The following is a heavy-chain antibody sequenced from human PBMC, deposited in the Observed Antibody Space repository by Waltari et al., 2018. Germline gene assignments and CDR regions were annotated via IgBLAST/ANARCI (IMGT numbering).Heavy chain of an antibody. CDR1: GDSISSYY. Sequence: QVQLQESGPGLVKPSETLSLTCTVSGDSISSYYWSWIWQPPGKGLEWIGYIYYSGSTNYNPALQSRVTISVDTSKNQFSLKLSSVTAADTAVYYCARGITMVRGVIPRHWFDPWGQGTLVTVSS. V-gene: IGHV4-59*01. CDR2: IYYSGST. CDR3: ARGITMVRGVIPRHWFDP. J-gene: IGHJ5*02. D-gene: IGHD3-10*01.